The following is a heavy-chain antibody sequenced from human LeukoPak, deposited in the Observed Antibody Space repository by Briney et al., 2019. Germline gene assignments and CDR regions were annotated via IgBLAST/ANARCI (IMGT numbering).Heavy chain of an antibody. CDR2: INHSGST. CDR3: ARSPRRYYFDY. CDR1: GGSFSGYY. J-gene: IGHJ4*02. V-gene: IGHV4-34*01. Sequence: SETLSLTCAAYGGSFSGYYWSWIRQPPGKGLEWIGEINHSGSTNYNPSLKCRVTISVDTSKNQFSLKLSSVTAADTAVYYCARSPRRYYFDYWGQGTLVTVSS.